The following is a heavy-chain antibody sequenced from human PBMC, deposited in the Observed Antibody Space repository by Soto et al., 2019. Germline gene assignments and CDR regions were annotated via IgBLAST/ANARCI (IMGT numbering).Heavy chain of an antibody. CDR1: GFTVSSNY. CDR2: IYSGGST. J-gene: IGHJ4*02. D-gene: IGHD5-12*01. CDR3: AGIRDKGWLYSGYDSSDY. V-gene: IGHV3-66*01. Sequence: EVQLVESGGGLVQPGGSLRLSCAASGFTVSSNYMSWVRQAPGKGLEWVSVIYSGGSTYYADSVKGRFTISRDNSKNTLYLQMNSLRAEDTAVYYCAGIRDKGWLYSGYDSSDYWGQGTLVTVSS.